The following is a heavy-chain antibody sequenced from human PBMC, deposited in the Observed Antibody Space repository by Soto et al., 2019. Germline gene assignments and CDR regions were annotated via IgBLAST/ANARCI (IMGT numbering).Heavy chain of an antibody. CDR3: STNGQLPYYYYGMDV. J-gene: IGHJ6*02. CDR2: ISGYNGDT. D-gene: IGHD1-1*01. Sequence: QGQLVQSGPEVKKPGASVKVSCKASGYTFTRYGISWVRQAPGQGLEWMGWISGYNGDTNYAQKVQGRVTMTIDTSTRTAYMELRSLTSDDTAIYYCSTNGQLPYYYYGMDVWGQGTTVTVSS. CDR1: GYTFTRYG. V-gene: IGHV1-18*01.